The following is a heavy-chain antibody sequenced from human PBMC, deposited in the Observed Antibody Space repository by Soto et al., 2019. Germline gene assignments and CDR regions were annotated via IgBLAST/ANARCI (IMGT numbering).Heavy chain of an antibody. D-gene: IGHD2-21*02. J-gene: IGHJ4*02. V-gene: IGHV1-69*02. CDR2: IIPIRGIA. Sequence: QVQLVQSGAEVKKPGSSVKVSCKASGGTFSSYTIIWLRQAPGQGLEWMGRIIPIRGIANYAQKFQGRVTITADKSTSTAYMELSSLRSEDTAVYYCARDDGLAYCGGDCYSWGQGTLVTVSS. CDR3: ARDDGLAYCGGDCYS. CDR1: GGTFSSYT.